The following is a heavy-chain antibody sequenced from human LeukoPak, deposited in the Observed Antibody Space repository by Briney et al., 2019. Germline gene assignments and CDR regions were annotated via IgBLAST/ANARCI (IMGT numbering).Heavy chain of an antibody. D-gene: IGHD3-22*01. J-gene: IGHJ5*02. CDR3: ARGDPYYYDSSGYYWFDP. V-gene: IGHV1-24*01. CDR1: GYTLTELS. CDR2: FDPEDGET. Sequence: ASVKVSCKVSGYTLTELSMHWVRQAPGKGLEWMGGFDPEDGETIYAQKFQGRVTMTEDTSTDTAYMELSSLRSEDTAVYYCARGDPYYYDSSGYYWFDPWGQGTLVTVSS.